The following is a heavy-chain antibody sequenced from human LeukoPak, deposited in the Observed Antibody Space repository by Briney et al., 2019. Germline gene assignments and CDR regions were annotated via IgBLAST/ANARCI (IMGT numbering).Heavy chain of an antibody. V-gene: IGHV3-23*01. CDR1: GFTFSSYA. Sequence: TGGSLRLSCAASGFTFSSYAMSWVRQAPGKGLEWVSAISGSGGRIYYGASVKGRFTISRDNSKNTLYLQMNSLRAEDTAVYYCAKEHDLWHEEGNWFDPWGQGTLVTVSS. CDR2: ISGSGGRI. D-gene: IGHD3-3*01. CDR3: AKEHDLWHEEGNWFDP. J-gene: IGHJ5*02.